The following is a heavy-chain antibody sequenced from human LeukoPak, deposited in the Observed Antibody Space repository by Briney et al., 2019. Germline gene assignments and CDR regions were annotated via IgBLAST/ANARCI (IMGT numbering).Heavy chain of an antibody. V-gene: IGHV3-7*01. D-gene: IGHD6-13*01. CDR1: GFTFSSYW. CDR3: ARALGGIAAAGPNY. CDR2: IKQDGSEK. J-gene: IGHJ4*02. Sequence: PGGSLRLSCAASGFTFSSYWMSWVRQAPGKGLEWVANIKQDGSEKYYVDSVKGRFTISRDNAKNSLYLQMNSLRAEDTAVYYCARALGGIAAAGPNYWGQGTLVTVSS.